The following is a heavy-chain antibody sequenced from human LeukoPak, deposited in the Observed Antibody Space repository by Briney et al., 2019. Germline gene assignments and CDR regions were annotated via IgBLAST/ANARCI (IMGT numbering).Heavy chain of an antibody. CDR2: IIPILGIA. CDR3: AKDVGYCGSTSCYFSY. Sequence: SVKVSCKASGGTFSSYAISWVRQAPGQGLEWTGRIIPILGIANYAQKFQGRVTITADKSTSTAYMELSSLRSEDTAVYYCAKDVGYCGSTSCYFSYWGQGTLVTVAS. V-gene: IGHV1-69*04. D-gene: IGHD2-2*01. J-gene: IGHJ4*02. CDR1: GGTFSSYA.